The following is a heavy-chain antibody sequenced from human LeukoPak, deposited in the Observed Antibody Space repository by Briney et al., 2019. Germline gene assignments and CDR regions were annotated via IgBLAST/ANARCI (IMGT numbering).Heavy chain of an antibody. CDR3: ARDNSGRLGYFDL. J-gene: IGHJ2*01. CDR1: GGSISSYY. D-gene: IGHD6-19*01. Sequence: SETLSLTCTVSGGSISSYYWSWIRQPPGKGLEWIGYIYYSGSTNYNPSLKSRVTISVDTSKNQFSLKLSSVTAADTAVYYCARDNSGRLGYFDLWGRGTQVTVSS. V-gene: IGHV4-59*12. CDR2: IYYSGST.